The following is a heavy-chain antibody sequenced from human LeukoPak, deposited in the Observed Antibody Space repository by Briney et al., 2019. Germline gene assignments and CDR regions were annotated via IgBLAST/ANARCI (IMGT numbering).Heavy chain of an antibody. CDR2: ISGGGST. CDR3: ARVIRQQPGWFDP. V-gene: IGHV3-53*01. D-gene: IGHD6-13*01. Sequence: GWALRLSCPSSRFTVISSCMSEVRQAPGRGLDWVSLISGGGSTYYADSVKGRFPISRDNSKNTLYLQMNSLRAEDRAVYYCARVIRQQPGWFDPWSQGTLVTVSS. J-gene: IGHJ5*02. CDR1: RFTVISSC.